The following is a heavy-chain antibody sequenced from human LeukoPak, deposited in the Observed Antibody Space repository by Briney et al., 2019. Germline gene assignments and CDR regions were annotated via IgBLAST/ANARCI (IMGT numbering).Heavy chain of an antibody. Sequence: GGSLRLSCAASGFTFSSYWMSWVRQAPGKGLEWVANIKQDGSEKYYVDSVKGRFTISRDNAKNSLYLQMNSLRAEDTAVYYCARSPRWIQLWSFYFDYWGQGTLVTVSS. D-gene: IGHD5-18*01. CDR3: ARSPRWIQLWSFYFDY. J-gene: IGHJ4*02. CDR1: GFTFSSYW. CDR2: IKQDGSEK. V-gene: IGHV3-7*01.